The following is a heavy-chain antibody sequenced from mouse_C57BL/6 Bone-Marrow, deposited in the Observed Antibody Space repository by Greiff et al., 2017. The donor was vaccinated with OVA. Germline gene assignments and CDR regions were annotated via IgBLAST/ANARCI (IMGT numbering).Heavy chain of an antibody. Sequence: VQLQQSGPELVKPGASVKISCKASGYTFTDYYMNWVKQSHGKSLEWIGDINPNNGGTSYNQKFKGKATLTVDKSSSTAYMELRSLTSADSAVYYCAGSNFPFAYWGQGTLVTVSA. CDR1: GYTFTDYY. CDR3: AGSNFPFAY. J-gene: IGHJ3*01. D-gene: IGHD2-5*01. V-gene: IGHV1-26*01. CDR2: INPNNGGT.